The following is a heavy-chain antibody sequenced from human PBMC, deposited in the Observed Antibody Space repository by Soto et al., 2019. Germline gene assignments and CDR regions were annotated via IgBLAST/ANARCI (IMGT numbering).Heavy chain of an antibody. Sequence: ASVKVSCKASGYTFTSYGISWVRQAPGQGLEWMGWISAYNGNTNYAQKLQGRVTMTTDTSTSTAYMELRSLRSDDTAVYYCAVTTMVRGEWWFDPWGQGTLVTSPQ. CDR2: ISAYNGNT. J-gene: IGHJ5*02. CDR3: AVTTMVRGEWWFDP. CDR1: GYTFTSYG. V-gene: IGHV1-18*01. D-gene: IGHD5-18*01.